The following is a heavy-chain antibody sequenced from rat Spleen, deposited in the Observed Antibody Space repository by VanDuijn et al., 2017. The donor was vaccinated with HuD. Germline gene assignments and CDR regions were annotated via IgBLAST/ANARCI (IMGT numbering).Heavy chain of an antibody. V-gene: IGHV5-7*01. CDR3: VRHGYTRYYFDY. D-gene: IGHD1-9*01. Sequence: EVQLVESGGGLVQPGRSLKLSCAASGFTFSDYYMAWVRQAPKKGLEWVATIIYDGSRTYYRDSVKGRFTISRDNAKSSLYLQMDGLRSEDTASYYCVRHGYTRYYFDYWGQGVMVTVSS. CDR1: GFTFSDYY. J-gene: IGHJ2*01. CDR2: IIYDGSRT.